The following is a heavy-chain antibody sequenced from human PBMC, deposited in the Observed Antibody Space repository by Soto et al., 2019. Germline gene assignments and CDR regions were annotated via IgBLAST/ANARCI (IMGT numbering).Heavy chain of an antibody. CDR3: ARDTAFINSGFFDA. D-gene: IGHD3-22*01. CDR1: GFTFSDYY. Sequence: SGGSLRLSCAASGFTFSDYYTNWIRQAPGKGLEWLSYISDSGSGIFYADSVKGRFTISRDSARKSLYLHMNSLRVEDTAVYYCARDTAFINSGFFDAWGQGTLVTVSS. J-gene: IGHJ5*02. CDR2: ISDSGSGI. V-gene: IGHV3-11*01.